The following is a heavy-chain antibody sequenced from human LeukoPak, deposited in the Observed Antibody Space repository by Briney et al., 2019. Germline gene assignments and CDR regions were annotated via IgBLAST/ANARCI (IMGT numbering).Heavy chain of an antibody. D-gene: IGHD3-22*01. CDR1: GGSISNYY. Sequence: PSETLSLTCTVSGGSISNYYWSWIRQPPGKGLEWIGYIYYSGSTNYNPSLKSRVTISVDTSKNQFSLKLSSVTAADTAVYYCARVGPTYDSSGYYLGKYFDYWGQGTLVTVSS. V-gene: IGHV4-59*01. J-gene: IGHJ4*02. CDR3: ARVGPTYDSSGYYLGKYFDY. CDR2: IYYSGST.